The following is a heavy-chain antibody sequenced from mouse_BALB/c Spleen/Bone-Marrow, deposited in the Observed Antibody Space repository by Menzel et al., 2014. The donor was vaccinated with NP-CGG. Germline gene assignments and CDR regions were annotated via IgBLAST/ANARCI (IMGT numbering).Heavy chain of an antibody. CDR1: GYTFSSYW. J-gene: IGHJ4*01. CDR2: ILPGSGST. V-gene: IGHV1-9*01. CDR3: ARGIDYYAMDY. Sequence: QVQLQQPGAELMKPGASVKISCKATGYTFSSYWIEWVKQRPGHGLEWIGEILPGSGSTNYNEEFKGKATFTADTSSNTAYMQLSSLTSEDSAVYYCARGIDYYAMDYWGQGTSVTVSS.